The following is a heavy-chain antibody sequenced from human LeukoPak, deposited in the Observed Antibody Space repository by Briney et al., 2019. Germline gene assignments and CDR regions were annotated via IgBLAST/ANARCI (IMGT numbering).Heavy chain of an antibody. J-gene: IGHJ4*02. D-gene: IGHD6-13*01. CDR1: GFTFSSYG. Sequence: GGSLRLPCAASGFTFSSYGMHWVRQAPGKGLEWVAVIWYDGSNKYYADPVKGRFTISRDNSKNTLYLQMNSLRAEDTAVYYCARDDSSSWYYFDYLGQGTLVTVSS. CDR2: IWYDGSNK. CDR3: ARDDSSSWYYFDY. V-gene: IGHV3-33*01.